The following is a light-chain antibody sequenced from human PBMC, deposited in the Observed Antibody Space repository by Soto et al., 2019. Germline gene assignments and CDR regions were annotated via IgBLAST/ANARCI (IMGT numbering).Light chain of an antibody. CDR3: QKYGTSGT. CDR2: GAS. J-gene: IGKJ1*01. CDR1: QSVSNNY. Sequence: EIVLTQSPGTLSLSPVERASLSCRASQSVSNNYLAWYQQKPGQAPRLFIYGASHRATGIPDRFSGSGSGTAFTITISRLEPVDFAVYYCQKYGTSGTFGQGTKVDIK. V-gene: IGKV3-20*01.